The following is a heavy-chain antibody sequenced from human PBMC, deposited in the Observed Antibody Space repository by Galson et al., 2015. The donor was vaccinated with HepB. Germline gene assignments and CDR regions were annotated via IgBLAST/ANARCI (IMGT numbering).Heavy chain of an antibody. V-gene: IGHV1-3*01. CDR1: GYIFTTHN. CDR3: AKASKPWLVNSPFDY. Sequence: SVKVSCKGSGYIFTTHNMHWVRQVPGQGLEWMGWINPGNGNTKLSQKFQDRVTITRGPSANTVYMELSRLKSDDTATYYCAKASKPWLVNSPFDYWGQGTLVIVSS. CDR2: INPGNGNT. D-gene: IGHD6-19*01. J-gene: IGHJ4*02.